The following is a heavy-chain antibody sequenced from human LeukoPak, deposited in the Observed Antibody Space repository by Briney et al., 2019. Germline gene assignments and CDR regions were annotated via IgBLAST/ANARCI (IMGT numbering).Heavy chain of an antibody. V-gene: IGHV3-30-3*01. CDR3: ARGSQDTAMVNAIDI. D-gene: IGHD5-18*01. J-gene: IGHJ3*02. Sequence: GGSLRLSCAASGFTFSSYAMHWVRQAPGKGLEWVAVISYDGSNKYYADSVKGRFTISRDNSKNTLYLQMNSLRAEDTAVYYCARGSQDTAMVNAIDIWGQGTMVTVSS. CDR1: GFTFSSYA. CDR2: ISYDGSNK.